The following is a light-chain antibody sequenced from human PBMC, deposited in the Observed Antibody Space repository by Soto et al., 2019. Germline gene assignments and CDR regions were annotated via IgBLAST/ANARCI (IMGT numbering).Light chain of an antibody. Sequence: EIVLPQSPGTLSLAPGERVTLSCRASQSVTSSYLAWYQQKPGQPPTLLIYGASSRATVIPDRFSGSGSGPVCTLAIRRLEPEDFAVYYCQHYGTFCQGTNLEIK. J-gene: IGKJ2*01. CDR2: GAS. V-gene: IGKV3-20*01. CDR1: QSVTSSY. CDR3: QHYGT.